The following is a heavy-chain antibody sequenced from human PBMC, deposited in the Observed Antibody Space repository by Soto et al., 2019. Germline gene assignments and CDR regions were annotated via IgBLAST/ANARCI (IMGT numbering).Heavy chain of an antibody. V-gene: IGHV4-59*01. CDR1: GGSISSYY. Sequence: SETLSLTCTVSGGSISSYYWSWIRQPPGKGLEWIGYIYYSGSTNYNPSLKSRVTISVDTSKNQFSLKLSSVTAADTAVYYCAITTPMVRVQAFDPWGPGTLVTVSS. CDR2: IYYSGST. J-gene: IGHJ5*02. D-gene: IGHD3-10*01. CDR3: AITTPMVRVQAFDP.